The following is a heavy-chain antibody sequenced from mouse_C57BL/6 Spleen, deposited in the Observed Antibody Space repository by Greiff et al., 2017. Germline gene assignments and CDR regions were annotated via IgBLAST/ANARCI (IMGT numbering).Heavy chain of an antibody. V-gene: IGHV1-80*01. J-gene: IGHJ4*01. CDR3: AREETYYSNYGGAMGY. CDR1: GYAFSSYW. CDR2: IYPGDGDT. Sequence: VQLQQSGAELVKPGASVKISCKASGYAFSSYWMNWVKQRPGKGLEWIGQIYPGDGDTNYNGKLKGKGTLTADKSSSTAYMQLSSLPSADSAVYFCAREETYYSNYGGAMGYWGQGTSVTVSS. D-gene: IGHD2-5*01.